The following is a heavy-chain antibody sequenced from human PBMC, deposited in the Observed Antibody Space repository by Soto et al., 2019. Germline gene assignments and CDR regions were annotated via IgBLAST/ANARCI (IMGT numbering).Heavy chain of an antibody. CDR3: AKDICSPSTPRAFDA. V-gene: IGHV3-23*01. CDR2: ITGTGDKT. CDR1: GFTFSTCA. D-gene: IGHD2-15*01. Sequence: EVQLLESGGGLVQPGGSLRLSCASSGFTFSTCAMSWVRQAPGRGLEWVSTITGTGDKTYDRDSLKGRFTVSRDNSRNTLYLHVNSLRTEDTAMYYCAKDICSPSTPRAFDACGQGRMVTVSS. J-gene: IGHJ3*01.